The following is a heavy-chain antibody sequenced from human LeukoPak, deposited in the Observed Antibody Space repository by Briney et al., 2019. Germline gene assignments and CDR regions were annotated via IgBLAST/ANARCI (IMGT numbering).Heavy chain of an antibody. J-gene: IGHJ6*02. D-gene: IGHD6-19*01. CDR3: TRPKAGTGYYYGMDV. CDR2: IRSKANSYAT. CDR1: GFTFSGSA. V-gene: IGHV3-73*01. Sequence: PGGSLKLSCAASGFTFSGSAMHWVRQASGKGLEWVGRIRSKANSYATAYAASVKGRFTISRDDSKNTAYLQMNSLKTEDTAVYYCTRPKAGTGYYYGMDVWGQGTTVTVSS.